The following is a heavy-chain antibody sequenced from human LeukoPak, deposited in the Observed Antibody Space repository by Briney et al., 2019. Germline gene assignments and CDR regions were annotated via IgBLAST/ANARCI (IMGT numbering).Heavy chain of an antibody. V-gene: IGHV1-2*02. CDR3: ARLYSGSSGNWFDP. CDR1: GYTFTGYY. J-gene: IGHJ5*02. Sequence: GASVKVSCKASGYTFTGYYMHWVRQAPGQGLEWMGWINPNSGGTNYAQHLRDRLTVTTDKSTSTVYMELRSLRSDDTAVYYCARLYSGSSGNWFDPWGQGTLVTVSS. D-gene: IGHD5-12*01. CDR2: INPNSGGT.